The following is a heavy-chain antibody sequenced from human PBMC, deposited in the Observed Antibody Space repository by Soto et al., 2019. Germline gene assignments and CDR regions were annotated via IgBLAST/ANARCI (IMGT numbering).Heavy chain of an antibody. D-gene: IGHD3-22*01. CDR1: GLTFSSYE. J-gene: IGHJ6*02. CDR2: ISSSGSTI. CDR3: ARDYYDSSGSYWGQGTLVTVSSGMDV. Sequence: GGSLRLSCAASGLTFSSYEMNWVRQAPGKGLEWVSYISSSGSTIYYADSVKGRFTISRDNAKNSLYLQMNSLRAEDTAVYYCARDYYDSSGSYWGQGTLVTVSSGMDVWGQGTTVTVSS. V-gene: IGHV3-48*03.